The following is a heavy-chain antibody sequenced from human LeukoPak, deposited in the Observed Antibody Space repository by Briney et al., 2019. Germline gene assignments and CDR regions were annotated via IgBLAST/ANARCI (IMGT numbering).Heavy chain of an antibody. CDR1: GGSISSYY. CDR3: ARRGIRFLHAFDI. J-gene: IGHJ3*02. Sequence: PSETLSLTCTVSGGSISSYYWSWIRQPPGKGLEWIGYIYYSGSTNYNPSLKSRVTISVDTSKNQFSLKLSSVTAADTAVYYCARRGIRFLHAFDIWGQGTMVTVSS. V-gene: IGHV4-59*12. CDR2: IYYSGST. D-gene: IGHD3-3*01.